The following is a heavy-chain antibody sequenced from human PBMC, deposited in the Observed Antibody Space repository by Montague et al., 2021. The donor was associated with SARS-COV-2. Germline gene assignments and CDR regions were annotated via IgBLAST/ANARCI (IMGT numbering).Heavy chain of an antibody. CDR3: VRERQYNWFDA. CDR1: GGSLSSDY. V-gene: IGHV4-59*01. D-gene: IGHD1-14*01. CDR2: IYYRGST. Sequence: SETLSLTCTVSGGSLSSDYWSWIRQPPGKGLEWIGYIYYRGSTNYNPSLKSRVTLSVDTSKNQFSLKVYPVTAADTAVYYCVRERQYNWFDAWGQGTLVTVSS. J-gene: IGHJ5*02.